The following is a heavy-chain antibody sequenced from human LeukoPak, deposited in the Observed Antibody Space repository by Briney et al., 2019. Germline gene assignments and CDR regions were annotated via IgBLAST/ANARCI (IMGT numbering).Heavy chain of an antibody. D-gene: IGHD3-10*01. J-gene: IGHJ4*02. CDR3: ARRYYYNLGSFPFDF. CDR2: IHNSGTT. V-gene: IGHV4-34*01. CDR1: GGPFSGYF. Sequence: SETLSLTCAVSGGPFSGYFWSWIRQSSGKGLEWIGEIHNSGTTNYNPSLNSRVTISEDTSKNQFYLNLSSVTAADTAVYYCARRYYYNLGSFPFDFWGQGTLVTVSS.